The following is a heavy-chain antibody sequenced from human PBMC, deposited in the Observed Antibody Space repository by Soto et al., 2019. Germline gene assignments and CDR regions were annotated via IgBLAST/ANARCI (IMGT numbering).Heavy chain of an antibody. D-gene: IGHD4-17*01. CDR1: GDTFSSHA. V-gene: IGHV1-69*01. J-gene: IGHJ2*01. CDR2: IIPFFGAA. Sequence: QVQLVQSGAEVKKPGSSVKVSCKASGDTFSSHAFGWVRQAPGQGLEWVGGIIPFFGAANYAQTFQGRAAITADESTTTVYMELSSLRSEDTAVYHCARGIEEMATTTAVWSFDLWGRGTLVTVSS. CDR3: ARGIEEMATTTAVWSFDL.